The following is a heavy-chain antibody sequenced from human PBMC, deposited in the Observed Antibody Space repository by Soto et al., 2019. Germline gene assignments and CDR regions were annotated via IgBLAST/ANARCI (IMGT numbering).Heavy chain of an antibody. V-gene: IGHV1-18*01. Sequence: ASVKVSCKASGYTFRNYGISWVRQVPGQELEWMGWISAYNGNTFSAQKVQDRLTMTTDKSTTTAYMELRSSVTAADTAVYFCATLPRLDGMDVWGQGTTVTVSS. D-gene: IGHD6-25*01. J-gene: IGHJ6*02. CDR1: GYTFRNYG. CDR3: ATLPRLDGMDV. CDR2: ISAYNGNT.